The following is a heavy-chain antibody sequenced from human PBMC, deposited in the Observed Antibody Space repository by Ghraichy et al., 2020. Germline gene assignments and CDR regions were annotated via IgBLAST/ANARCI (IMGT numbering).Heavy chain of an antibody. D-gene: IGHD3-3*01. V-gene: IGHV4-59*01. Sequence: SETLSLTCSISGGSISSFYWNWIRHPPGKGLEWIGSIYYSGNTNYNPSLKSRVTMSVDASKNHFSLRLSSVTAADTAAYYCARESRFWSGDYYYYMDVWGKGTTVTGSS. CDR2: IYYSGNT. CDR1: GGSISSFY. CDR3: ARESRFWSGDYYYYMDV. J-gene: IGHJ6*03.